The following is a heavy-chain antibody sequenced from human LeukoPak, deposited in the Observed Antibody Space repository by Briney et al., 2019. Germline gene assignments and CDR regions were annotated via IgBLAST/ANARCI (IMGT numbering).Heavy chain of an antibody. V-gene: IGHV3-23*01. D-gene: IGHD3-22*01. Sequence: PGGSLRLSCAASGFTFSTYAMSWVRQAPGKGLEWVSVISGSGGSTYYADSVKGRFTISRDNSKNTLYLQMNSLRAEDTAVYYCARYRVVVITNKNYYFDYWGQGTLVTVSS. J-gene: IGHJ4*02. CDR1: GFTFSTYA. CDR2: ISGSGGST. CDR3: ARYRVVVITNKNYYFDY.